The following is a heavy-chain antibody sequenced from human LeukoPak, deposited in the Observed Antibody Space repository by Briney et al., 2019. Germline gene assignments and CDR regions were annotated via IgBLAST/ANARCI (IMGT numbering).Heavy chain of an antibody. Sequence: SETLSLTCTVSGGSISSSSYYWGWIRQPPGKGLEWIGSIYYSGSTYYNPSLRSRVTISVDTSKNQFSLKLSSVTAADTAVYYCARGGLGEFSSDPFDYWGQGTLVTVFS. J-gene: IGHJ4*02. D-gene: IGHD3-16*02. CDR1: GGSISSSSYY. V-gene: IGHV4-39*01. CDR3: ARGGLGEFSSDPFDY. CDR2: IYYSGST.